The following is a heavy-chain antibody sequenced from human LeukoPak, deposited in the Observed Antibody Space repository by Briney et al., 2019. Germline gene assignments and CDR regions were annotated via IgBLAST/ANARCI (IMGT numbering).Heavy chain of an antibody. V-gene: IGHV4-4*07. CDR1: GGSISSYY. Sequence: SQTLSLTCTVSGGSISSYYWSWIRQPAGKGLEWIGRISTSGSTNYNPSLKSRVTMSVDTSKNQFSLKLSSVTAADTAVYYCASSYLYSSGWYLAYWGQGTLVTVSS. D-gene: IGHD6-19*01. J-gene: IGHJ4*02. CDR2: ISTSGST. CDR3: ASSYLYSSGWYLAY.